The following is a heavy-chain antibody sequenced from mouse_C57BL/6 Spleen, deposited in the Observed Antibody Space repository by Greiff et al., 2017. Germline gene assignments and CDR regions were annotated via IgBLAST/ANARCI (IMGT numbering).Heavy chain of an antibody. CDR1: GFSLTSYG. V-gene: IGHV2-2*01. CDR2: IWSGGST. CDR3: ASLSSGRGDY. J-gene: IGHJ2*01. D-gene: IGHD4-1*01. Sequence: QVQLQQSGPGLVQPSQSLSITCTVSGFSLTSYGVHWVRQSPGTGLEWLGVIWSGGSTDYNAAFISRLSISKDNSKSQFFFKMNSLQADDTAIYYCASLSSGRGDYWGQGTTLTVSS.